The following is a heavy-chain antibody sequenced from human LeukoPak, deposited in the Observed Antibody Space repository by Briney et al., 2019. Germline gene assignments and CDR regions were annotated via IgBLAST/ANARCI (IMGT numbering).Heavy chain of an antibody. CDR2: ISAYNGNT. J-gene: IGHJ5*02. Sequence: ASVKVSCKASGYTFTSYGISWVRQAPGQGLEWMGWISAYNGNTNYAQKLQGRVTMTTDTSTSTACMELRSLRSDDTAVYYCAGKYSSSEDWFDPWGQGTLVAVSS. D-gene: IGHD6-13*01. CDR3: AGKYSSSEDWFDP. V-gene: IGHV1-18*04. CDR1: GYTFTSYG.